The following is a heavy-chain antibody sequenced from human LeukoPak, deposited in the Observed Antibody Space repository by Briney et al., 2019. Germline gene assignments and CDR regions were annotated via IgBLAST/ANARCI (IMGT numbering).Heavy chain of an antibody. D-gene: IGHD2-2*01. J-gene: IGHJ6*03. CDR1: GDNFSSYV. CDR2: IIPTLDVA. Sequence: ASVKVSCKASGDNFSSYVITWVRQAPGQGLEWMGRIIPTLDVANFAQKFKGRVTITADKSANTAHLELSSLRAEDTAIYYCVKGLGFCSSPSCSELYYFFYLDVWGKGTTVAVSS. CDR3: VKGLGFCSSPSCSELYYFFYLDV. V-gene: IGHV1-69*04.